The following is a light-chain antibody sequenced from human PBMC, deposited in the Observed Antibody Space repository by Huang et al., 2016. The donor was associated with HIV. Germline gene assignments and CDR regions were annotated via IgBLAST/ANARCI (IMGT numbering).Light chain of an antibody. CDR2: AAS. Sequence: QLTQSPSSLSMSVGDRVIITCQASQDIANSLAWYQHKQGRAPKLLISAASTLQSGVPSRFSGGSAGTYFTLIITNLQPDDFASYYCQQLHSYPITFGQGTRLDI. CDR1: QDIANS. J-gene: IGKJ5*01. CDR3: QQLHSYPIT. V-gene: IGKV1-9*01.